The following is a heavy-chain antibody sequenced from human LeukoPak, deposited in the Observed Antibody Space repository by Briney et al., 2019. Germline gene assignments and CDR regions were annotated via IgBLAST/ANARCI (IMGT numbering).Heavy chain of an antibody. Sequence: GGSLRLSCAASGFTVSSNEMSWVRQAPGKGLEWVSSISGGSTYYADSRKGRFTISRDNSKNTLHLQMNSLRAEDTAVYYRAKDRAGYCSGGSCFSSFDYWGQGTLVTVSS. CDR3: AKDRAGYCSGGSCFSSFDY. V-gene: IGHV3-38-3*01. CDR1: GFTVSSNE. CDR2: ISGGST. D-gene: IGHD2-15*01. J-gene: IGHJ4*02.